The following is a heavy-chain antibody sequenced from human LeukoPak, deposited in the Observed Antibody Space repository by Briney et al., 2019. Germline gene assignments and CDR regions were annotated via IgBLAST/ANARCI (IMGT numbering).Heavy chain of an antibody. D-gene: IGHD4-23*01. Sequence: GESLKISCQGSGYTFTSYRIGWVRQMPGKGLEWMGIIYPGDSDTRYSPSFQGQVTISADKSISTAYLHWRSLEASDSAIYYCAREGQEGFRVIDYWGQGTLVTVSS. CDR2: IYPGDSDT. CDR3: AREGQEGFRVIDY. J-gene: IGHJ4*02. CDR1: GYTFTSYR. V-gene: IGHV5-51*01.